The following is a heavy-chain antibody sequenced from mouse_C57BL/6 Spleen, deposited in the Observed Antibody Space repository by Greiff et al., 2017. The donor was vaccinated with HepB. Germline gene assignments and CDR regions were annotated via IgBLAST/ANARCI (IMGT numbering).Heavy chain of an antibody. J-gene: IGHJ4*01. V-gene: IGHV2-2*01. CDR1: GFSLTSYG. Sequence: VQRVESGPGLVQPSQSLSITCTVSGFSLTSYGVHWVRQSPGKGLEWLGVIWSGGSTDYNAAFISRLSISKDNSKSQVFFKMNSLQADDTAIYYCARGNYYGSTPMDYWGQGTSVTVSS. CDR3: ARGNYYGSTPMDY. D-gene: IGHD1-1*01. CDR2: IWSGGST.